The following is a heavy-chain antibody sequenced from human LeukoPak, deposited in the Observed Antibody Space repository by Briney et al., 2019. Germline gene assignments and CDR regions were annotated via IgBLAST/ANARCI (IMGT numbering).Heavy chain of an antibody. CDR3: AKKLERPQNAFDI. Sequence: GGSLRPSCAASGFTFSSYAMSWVRQAPGKGLEWVSAISGSGGSTYYADSVKGRFTISRDNSKNTLYLQMNSLRAEDTAVYYCAKKLERPQNAFDIWGQGTMVTVSS. CDR1: GFTFSSYA. CDR2: ISGSGGST. D-gene: IGHD1-1*01. J-gene: IGHJ3*02. V-gene: IGHV3-23*01.